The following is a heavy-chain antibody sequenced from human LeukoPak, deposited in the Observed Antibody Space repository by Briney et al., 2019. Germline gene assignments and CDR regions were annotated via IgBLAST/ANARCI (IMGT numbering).Heavy chain of an antibody. CDR2: INHNGNT. CDR1: GVSFSGYY. Sequence: PSETLSLTCTVYGVSFSGYYWSWIRQPPGKGLEWIGEINHNGNTNYNPSLKSRVTISVDTSKNQFSLKLSSVTAADTAVYYCARGLWYSSSLLGWGIWGQGTMVTVSS. CDR3: ARGLWYSSSLLGWGI. J-gene: IGHJ3*02. D-gene: IGHD6-13*01. V-gene: IGHV4-34*01.